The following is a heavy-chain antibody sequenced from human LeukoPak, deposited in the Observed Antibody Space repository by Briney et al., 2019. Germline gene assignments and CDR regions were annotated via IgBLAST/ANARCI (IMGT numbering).Heavy chain of an antibody. CDR1: GGSISSSSYY. J-gene: IGHJ4*02. D-gene: IGHD2-21*02. CDR2: IYYSGST. V-gene: IGHV4-39*07. Sequence: PSETLSLTCTVSGGSISSSSYYWGWIRQPPGKGLEWIGSIYYSGSTYHNPSLKSRVTISVDTSKNQFSLKLSSVTAADTAVYYCARDPLLPFDYWGQGTLVTVSS. CDR3: ARDPLLPFDY.